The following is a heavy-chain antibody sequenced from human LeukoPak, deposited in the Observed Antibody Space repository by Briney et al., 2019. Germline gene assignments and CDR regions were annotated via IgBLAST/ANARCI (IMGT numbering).Heavy chain of an antibody. J-gene: IGHJ4*02. V-gene: IGHV1-8*01. CDR2: MNPNSGNT. CDR1: GYTFTSYD. Sequence: ASVKVSCKASGYTFTSYDINWVRQATGQGLEWMGWMNPNSGNTGYAQKFQGRVTMTRNTSISTAYMELSSLRSEDTAVYYCARGETMTNSFDYWGQGTLVIVSS. CDR3: ARGETMTNSFDY. D-gene: IGHD2-8*01.